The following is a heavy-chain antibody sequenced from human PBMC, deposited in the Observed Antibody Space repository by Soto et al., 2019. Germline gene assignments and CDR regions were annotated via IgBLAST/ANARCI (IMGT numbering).Heavy chain of an antibody. CDR1: GFTFSGYG. D-gene: IGHD2-2*01. J-gene: IGHJ5*01. Sequence: PGGSLRLSCAASGFTFSGYGMNWVRQAPGKGLEWVSSISSSTSYVYYADSVKGRFSVSRDNAKKILYLEMYALRTEDTAVYYCARDPSEGRVGNWFESWGQGTLVTVSS. CDR3: ARDPSEGRVGNWFES. V-gene: IGHV3-21*01. CDR2: ISSSTSYV.